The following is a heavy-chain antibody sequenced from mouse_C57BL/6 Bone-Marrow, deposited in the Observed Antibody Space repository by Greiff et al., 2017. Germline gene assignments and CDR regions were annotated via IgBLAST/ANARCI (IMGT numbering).Heavy chain of an antibody. D-gene: IGHD1-1*01. V-gene: IGHV1-50*01. J-gene: IGHJ2*01. CDR2: IDPSDSYT. CDR1: GYTFTSYW. Sequence: QVQLQQPGAELVKPGASVKLSCKASGYTFTSYWMQWVKQRPGQGLEWIGEIDPSDSYTNYNQKFKGKATLTVDKSSSTAYMQLSSLTSEDSAVYYCARSFITTVVATDYWGQGTTLTVSS. CDR3: ARSFITTVVATDY.